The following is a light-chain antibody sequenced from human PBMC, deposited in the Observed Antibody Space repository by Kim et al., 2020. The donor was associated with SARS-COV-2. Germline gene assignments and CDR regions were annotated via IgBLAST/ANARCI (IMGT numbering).Light chain of an antibody. CDR1: QKINIY. CDR3: HQSYSLPYT. V-gene: IGKV1-39*01. Sequence: DIQMTQSPSSLAASVGDRVTITCRASQKINIYLNWYQQKPGKSPKLLIYHASYLESGVPSRFSGSGSGTDFTLTIRSLQPEDFASYYCHQSYSLPYTFGQGTKLEI. J-gene: IGKJ2*01. CDR2: HAS.